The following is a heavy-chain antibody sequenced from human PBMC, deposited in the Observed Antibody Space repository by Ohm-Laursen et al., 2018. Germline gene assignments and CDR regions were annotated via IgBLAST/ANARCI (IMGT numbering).Heavy chain of an antibody. CDR3: ARDLRAAGWFDP. Sequence: SETLSLTCTVSGGSISSYYWSWIRQPPGKGLEWIGYIYYSGSTNYNPSPKSRVTISVDTSKNQFSLKLSSVTAADTAVYYCARDLRAAGWFDPWGQGTLVTVSS. CDR2: IYYSGST. D-gene: IGHD6-13*01. V-gene: IGHV4-59*01. CDR1: GGSISSYY. J-gene: IGHJ5*02.